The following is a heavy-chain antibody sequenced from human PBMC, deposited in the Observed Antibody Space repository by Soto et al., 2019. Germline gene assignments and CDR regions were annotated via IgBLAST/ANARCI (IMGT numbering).Heavy chain of an antibody. CDR1: GFTVSSNY. D-gene: IGHD3-16*01. CDR2: IYSGGST. CDR3: ARLRGKLIRFYYYYGMDV. J-gene: IGHJ6*02. Sequence: HPGGSLRLSCAASGFTVSSNYMSWVRQAPGKGLEWVSVIYSGGSTYYADSVKGRFTISRDNSKNTLYLQMNSLRAEDTAVYYCARLRGKLIRFYYYYGMDVWGQGTTVTVSS. V-gene: IGHV3-53*01.